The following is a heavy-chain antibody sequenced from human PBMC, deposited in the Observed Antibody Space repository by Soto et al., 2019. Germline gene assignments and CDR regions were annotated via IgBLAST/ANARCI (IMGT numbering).Heavy chain of an antibody. CDR2: IYYSGST. CDR3: ARVYSGYVVWFDP. J-gene: IGHJ5*02. Sequence: PSETLSLTCTVSGGSISSSSYYWGWIRQPPGKGLEWIGSIYYSGSTYYNPSLKSRVTISVDTPKNQFSLKLSSVTAADTAVYYCARVYSGYVVWFDPWGQGTLVTVSS. D-gene: IGHD5-12*01. V-gene: IGHV4-39*01. CDR1: GGSISSSSYY.